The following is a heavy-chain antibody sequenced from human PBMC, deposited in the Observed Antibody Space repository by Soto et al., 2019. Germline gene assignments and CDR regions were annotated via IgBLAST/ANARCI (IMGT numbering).Heavy chain of an antibody. CDR2: ISYDGSNK. J-gene: IGHJ3*02. V-gene: IGHV3-30*18. Sequence: QVQLVESGGGVVQSGRSLRLSCAASGFTFSSYGMHWVRQAPGKGLEWVAVISYDGSNKYYADSVKGRFTISRDNSKNTLYLQMNSLRAEDTAVYYCAKQGSYSGYDGDAFDIWGQGTMVTVSS. CDR3: AKQGSYSGYDGDAFDI. CDR1: GFTFSSYG. D-gene: IGHD5-12*01.